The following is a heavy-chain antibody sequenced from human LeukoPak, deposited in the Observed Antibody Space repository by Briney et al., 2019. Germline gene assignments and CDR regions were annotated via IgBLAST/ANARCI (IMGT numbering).Heavy chain of an antibody. Sequence: SETLSLTCTVPGGSISSYYWSWIRPPPGKGLEWIGYIYYSGSTNYNPSLQSRVTIPVDTSKNQFSLKLSSVTAADTAVYYCARSFVDISGYYDDYWGQGTLVTVSS. CDR3: ARSFVDISGYYDDY. D-gene: IGHD3-22*01. CDR1: GGSISSYY. J-gene: IGHJ4*02. CDR2: IYYSGST. V-gene: IGHV4-59*01.